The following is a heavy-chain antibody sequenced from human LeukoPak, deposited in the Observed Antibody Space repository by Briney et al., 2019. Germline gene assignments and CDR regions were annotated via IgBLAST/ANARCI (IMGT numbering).Heavy chain of an antibody. Sequence: GGSLRLSCAASGFTFSSYAMSWVRQAPGKGLEWVSGISGSGVGSGTRTHYADSVKGRFTISRDNSKNTLYLQMNSLRAEDTAVYYCARAGDDRVVVAATSEFIDYWGQGTLVTVSS. CDR3: ARAGDDRVVVAATSEFIDY. V-gene: IGHV3-23*01. D-gene: IGHD2-15*01. J-gene: IGHJ4*02. CDR1: GFTFSSYA. CDR2: ISGSGVGSGTRT.